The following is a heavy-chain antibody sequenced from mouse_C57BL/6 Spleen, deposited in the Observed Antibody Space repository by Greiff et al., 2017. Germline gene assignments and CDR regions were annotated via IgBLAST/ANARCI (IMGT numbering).Heavy chain of an antibody. Sequence: VQLQQSGAELARPGASVKLSCKASGYTFTSYGISWVKQRTGQGLEWIGEIYPRSGNTYYNEKFKGKATLTADKSSSTAYMELRSLTSEDSAVYFCARWGYDYALYAMDYWGQGTSVTVSS. CDR2: IYPRSGNT. CDR3: ARWGYDYALYAMDY. CDR1: GYTFTSYG. J-gene: IGHJ4*01. D-gene: IGHD2-4*01. V-gene: IGHV1-81*01.